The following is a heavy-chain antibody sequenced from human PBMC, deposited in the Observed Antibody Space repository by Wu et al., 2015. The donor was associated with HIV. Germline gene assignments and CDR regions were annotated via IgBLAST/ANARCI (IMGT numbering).Heavy chain of an antibody. CDR1: GGTFSNYA. V-gene: IGHV1-69*12. CDR3: ASGRRGHCDAGGRYAGYYYYCGMAV. CDR2: IIPIFGTT. Sequence: QVQLVQSGAEVKKPGSSVKVSCKASGGTFSNYAVSWVRQAPGQGLEWMGGIIPIFGTTSYAQKFQDRLIITADESTSTAYMELSSLTSEDTAVYYCASGRRGHCDAGGRYAGYYYYCGMAVWGQGTTVTVSS. J-gene: IGHJ6*02. D-gene: IGHD2-15*01.